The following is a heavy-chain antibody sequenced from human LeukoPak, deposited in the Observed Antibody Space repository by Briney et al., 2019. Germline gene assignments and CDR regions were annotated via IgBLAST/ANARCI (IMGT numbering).Heavy chain of an antibody. CDR2: INAGSGNT. CDR1: GYTFTSYA. Sequence: ASVKVSCKASGYTFTSYAMHWVRQAPGQRLEWMGWINAGSGNTKYSQKFQGRVTITRDTSASTAYMELSSLRSEDTAVYYCARDRGHSSGWYREDWFDPWGQGTLVTVSS. D-gene: IGHD6-19*01. J-gene: IGHJ5*02. V-gene: IGHV1-3*01. CDR3: ARDRGHSSGWYREDWFDP.